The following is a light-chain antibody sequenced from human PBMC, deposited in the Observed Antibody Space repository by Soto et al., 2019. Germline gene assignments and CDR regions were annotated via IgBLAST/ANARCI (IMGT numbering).Light chain of an antibody. V-gene: IGKV1-5*01. J-gene: IGKJ1*01. CDR1: QSTSSW. CDR2: DAS. CDR3: QQYNSAWT. Sequence: DIQMTQSPSTLSASVGDRVTITCRASQSTSSWLAWYQQKPGKAPKLLIYDASSLESGVPSRFSGSGSGTEFTLTISSLQPDDFATYYCQQYNSAWTFGQGTKVEIK.